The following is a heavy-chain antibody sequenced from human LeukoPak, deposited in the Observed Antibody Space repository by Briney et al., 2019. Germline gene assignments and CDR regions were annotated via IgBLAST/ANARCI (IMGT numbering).Heavy chain of an antibody. CDR3: MRGGIGYDSDY. V-gene: IGHV4-30-2*01. CDR2: IRHSGNT. Sequence: KPSETLSLTCTVSGGSISSGGYYCSWIRQPPGKGLEWVGYIRHSGNTYYNPSLKSRVTISADRSKNQFSLNLSSVTAADTAVYYCMRGGIGYDSDYWGQGTLVTVSS. J-gene: IGHJ4*02. D-gene: IGHD5-12*01. CDR1: GGSISSGGYY.